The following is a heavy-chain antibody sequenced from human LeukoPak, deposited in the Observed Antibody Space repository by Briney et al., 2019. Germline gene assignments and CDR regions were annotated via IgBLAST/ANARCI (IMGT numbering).Heavy chain of an antibody. D-gene: IGHD2-2*01. CDR3: ARDSYMGPARYYFDY. CDR1: GFTFSSYG. Sequence: QTGGSLRLSCAASGFTFSSYGMHWVRQAPGKGLEWVAVIWYDGSNKYYADSVKGRFTISRDNSKNTLYPQMNSLRAEDTAVYYCARDSYMGPARYYFDYWGQGTLVTGSS. J-gene: IGHJ4*02. V-gene: IGHV3-33*01. CDR2: IWYDGSNK.